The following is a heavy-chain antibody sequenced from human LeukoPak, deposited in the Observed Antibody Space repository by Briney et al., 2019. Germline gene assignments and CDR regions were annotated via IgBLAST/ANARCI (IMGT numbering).Heavy chain of an antibody. D-gene: IGHD1-26*01. CDR2: INSDGSST. J-gene: IGHJ4*02. CDR1: GFTFSSYW. V-gene: IGHV3-74*01. Sequence: PGGSLRLSCAASGFTFSSYWMHWVRQAPGKGLVSISRINSDGSSTDYADSVKGRFTISRDNAKNTLYLQMNSLRAEDTAVYYCASGFIVGATNPSPFDYWGQGTLVTVSS. CDR3: ASGFIVGATNPSPFDY.